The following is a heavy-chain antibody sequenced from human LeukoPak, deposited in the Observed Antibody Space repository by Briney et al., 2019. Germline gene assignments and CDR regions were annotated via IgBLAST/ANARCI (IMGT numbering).Heavy chain of an antibody. CDR2: ISSSSSYI. V-gene: IGHV3-21*01. Sequence: GGSLRLSCTASGFSISANAMSWVRQAPGKGLEWVSSISSSSSYIYYADSVKGRFTISRDNAKNSLYLQMNSLRAEDTAVYYCARGSVRGVKGLDYWGQGTLVTVSS. J-gene: IGHJ4*02. D-gene: IGHD3-10*01. CDR1: GFSISANA. CDR3: ARGSVRGVKGLDY.